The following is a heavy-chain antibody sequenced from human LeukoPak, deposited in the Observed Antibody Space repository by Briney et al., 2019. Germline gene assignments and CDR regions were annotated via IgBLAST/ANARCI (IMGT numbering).Heavy chain of an antibody. CDR2: LYAGGSDT. V-gene: IGHV5-51*01. J-gene: IGHJ6*03. Sequence: GGSLQIPCKGSGSRFTSYWIGWARQLPGKGLEWMGVLYAGGSDTTYRTPCQDEVTISADKSISTAYLQWSSLKASDTAMYYCARGFYGGYYYYCYLDVWGKGTTVTVSS. CDR3: ARGFYGGYYYYCYLDV. CDR1: GSRFTSYW. D-gene: IGHD4/OR15-4a*01.